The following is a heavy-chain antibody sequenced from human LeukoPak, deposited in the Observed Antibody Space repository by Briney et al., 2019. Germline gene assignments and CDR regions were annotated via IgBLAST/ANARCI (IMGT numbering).Heavy chain of an antibody. Sequence: ASVKVSCKASGYTFTGYYMHWVRQAPGQGLEWMGWINPNSGGTNYAQKFQGRVTMTRDTSISTAHMELSRLRSDDTAVYYCAREGRYYDSSGLGFDYWGQGTLVTVSS. CDR3: AREGRYYDSSGLGFDY. J-gene: IGHJ4*02. CDR2: INPNSGGT. CDR1: GYTFTGYY. D-gene: IGHD3-22*01. V-gene: IGHV1-2*02.